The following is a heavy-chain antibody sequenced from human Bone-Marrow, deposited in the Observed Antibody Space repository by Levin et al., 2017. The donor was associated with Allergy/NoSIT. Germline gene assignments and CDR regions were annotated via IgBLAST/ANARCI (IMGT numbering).Heavy chain of an antibody. Sequence: PEASVKVSCKASGYSFTSYGITWVRQAPGQGLEWMGWISPYNGDTNYAQKLQGRATMTTDTSTSTAYMELSSLRSDDTAVYYCARKQQQMPYDSWGQGTLVTVSS. D-gene: IGHD6-13*01. J-gene: IGHJ4*02. CDR1: GYSFTSYG. CDR2: ISPYNGDT. V-gene: IGHV1-18*01. CDR3: ARKQQQMPYDS.